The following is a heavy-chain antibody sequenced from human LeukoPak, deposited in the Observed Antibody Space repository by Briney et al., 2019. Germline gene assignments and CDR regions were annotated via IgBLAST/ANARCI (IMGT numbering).Heavy chain of an antibody. CDR2: ISSSSSTI. J-gene: IGHJ3*02. CDR1: GFTFSSYA. V-gene: IGHV3-48*02. Sequence: PGGSLRLSCAASGFTFSSYAVSWVRQAPGKGLEWVSYISSSSSTIYYADSVKGRFTISRDNAKNSLYLQMNSLRDEDTAVYYCARDLQLRYFPHPDAFDIWGQGTMVTVSS. CDR3: ARDLQLRYFPHPDAFDI. D-gene: IGHD3-9*01.